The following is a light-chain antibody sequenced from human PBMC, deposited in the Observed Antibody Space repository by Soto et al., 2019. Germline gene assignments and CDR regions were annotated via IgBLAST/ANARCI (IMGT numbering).Light chain of an antibody. J-gene: IGLJ2*01. CDR1: SSDVGGYRY. CDR2: DVS. Sequence: QSVLTQTASVSGSPGQSITISCTGTSSDVGGYRYVSWYQQHPGKVPKLIIYDVSNRPSGISDRFSGSKSANTASLTISGLQAEDEADYYCSSYTSTSAYVVFGGGTKVTVL. CDR3: SSYTSTSAYVV. V-gene: IGLV2-14*01.